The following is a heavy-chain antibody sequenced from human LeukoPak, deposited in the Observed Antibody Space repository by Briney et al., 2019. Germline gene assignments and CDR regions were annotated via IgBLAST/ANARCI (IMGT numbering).Heavy chain of an antibody. CDR3: AKRWYSSGWYSNYFDY. V-gene: IGHV3-23*01. CDR2: ISGSGDST. J-gene: IGHJ4*02. Sequence: GGSLRLSCAASGFTFSSYAMSWVRQAPGKGLEWVSAISGSGDSTYYADSVKGRFTISRDNSKSTLYLQMNSLRAEDTAVYYCAKRWYSSGWYSNYFDYWDQGTLVTVSS. CDR1: GFTFSSYA. D-gene: IGHD6-19*01.